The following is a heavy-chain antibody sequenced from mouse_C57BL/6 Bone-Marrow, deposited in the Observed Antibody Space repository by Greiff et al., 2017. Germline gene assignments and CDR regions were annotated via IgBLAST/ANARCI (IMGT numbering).Heavy chain of an antibody. D-gene: IGHD1-1*01. CDR1: GYAFTNYL. CDR2: INPGSGGT. V-gene: IGHV1-54*01. CDR3: AREGVVGYAMDY. Sequence: QVQLQQSGAELVRPGTSVKVSCKASGYAFTNYLIEWVKQRPGQGLEWIGVINPGSGGTNYNEKFKGKATLTADKSSSTAYMQLSSLTSEDSAVSFCAREGVVGYAMDYWGQGTSVTVSS. J-gene: IGHJ4*01.